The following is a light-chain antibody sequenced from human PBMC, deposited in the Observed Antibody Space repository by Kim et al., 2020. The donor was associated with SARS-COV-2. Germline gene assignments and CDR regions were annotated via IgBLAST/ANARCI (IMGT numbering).Light chain of an antibody. CDR3: QSYDSSLGRV. CDR2: GNS. V-gene: IGLV1-40*01. J-gene: IGLJ3*02. Sequence: GQRVTSSCTGSSSNIGAGYDVHWYQQLPGTAPKLLIYGNSNRPSGVPDRFSGSKSGTSASLAITGLQAEDEADYYCQSYDSSLGRVFGGGTQLTVL. CDR1: SSNIGAGYD.